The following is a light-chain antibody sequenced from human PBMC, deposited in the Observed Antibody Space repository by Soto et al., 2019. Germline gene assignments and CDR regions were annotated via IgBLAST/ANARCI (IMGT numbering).Light chain of an antibody. CDR3: QQYNNWPRGYT. CDR1: QSVSSN. V-gene: IGKV3-15*01. J-gene: IGKJ2*01. CDR2: GAS. Sequence: EIVMTQSPATLSGSPGERVTLSCRASQSVSSNLAWSQQKPGQAPRLLIYGASTRATGIPARFSGSGSGTDFTLTISSLQSEDFAICYCQQYNNWPRGYTCGQGTKLDIK.